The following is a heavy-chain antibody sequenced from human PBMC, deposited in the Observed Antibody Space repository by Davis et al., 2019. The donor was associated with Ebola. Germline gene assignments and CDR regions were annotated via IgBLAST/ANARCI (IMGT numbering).Heavy chain of an antibody. D-gene: IGHD3-3*01. V-gene: IGHV3-21*05. CDR1: GFTFSSYS. J-gene: IGHJ6*03. Sequence: PGGSLRLSCAASGFTFSSYSMSWIRQAPGKGLEWVSYISSSRSYTNYADSVKCRFTISRDNAKNSLYLQMNSLRAEDTAVYYCARGFATFAWEYYYMDVWGKGTTVTVSS. CDR3: ARGFATFAWEYYYMDV. CDR2: ISSSRSYT.